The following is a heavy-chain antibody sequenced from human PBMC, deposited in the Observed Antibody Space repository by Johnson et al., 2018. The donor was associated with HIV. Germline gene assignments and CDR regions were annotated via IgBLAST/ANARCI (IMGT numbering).Heavy chain of an antibody. D-gene: IGHD3-9*01. CDR3: AKYYDILTGRNTLRDAFDI. Sequence: VQLVESGGGLEQPGGSLRLSCAASGITFSSYAMSWVRQAPGKGLEWVANIKQDGSEKYYADSVKDRFTISRDNSKNTLYLQMNSLRAEDTAVYYCAKYYDILTGRNTLRDAFDIWGQGTMVTVSS. CDR1: GITFSSYA. CDR2: IKQDGSEK. J-gene: IGHJ3*02. V-gene: IGHV3-7*03.